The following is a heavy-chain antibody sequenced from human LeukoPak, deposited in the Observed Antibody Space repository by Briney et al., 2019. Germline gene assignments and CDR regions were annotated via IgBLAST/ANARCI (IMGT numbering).Heavy chain of an antibody. Sequence: ASVKVSCKASGYTFSGYYIHWVRQAPGQGLEWMGRINPNSGGADYAQTFQSRVTMTWDTSISTGNMELSSLRSDDTAIYYCARGGFDYWGQGTLVTVSP. CDR1: GYTFSGYY. V-gene: IGHV1-2*06. CDR3: ARGGFDY. CDR2: INPNSGGA. J-gene: IGHJ4*02.